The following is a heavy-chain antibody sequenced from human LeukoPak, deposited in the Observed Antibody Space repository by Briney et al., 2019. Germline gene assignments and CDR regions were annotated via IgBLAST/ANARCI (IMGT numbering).Heavy chain of an antibody. J-gene: IGHJ4*02. V-gene: IGHV1-2*02. CDR3: ARERAVAGTGVASY. Sequence: ASVKVSCKASGYTFTSYYMHWVRQAPGQGLEWMGRIKPNSGGTRSAQKFQGRVTMTRDTSISTAYMELSRLRSDDTAVYYCARERAVAGTGVASYWGQGTLVTVSS. D-gene: IGHD6-19*01. CDR1: GYTFTSYY. CDR2: IKPNSGGT.